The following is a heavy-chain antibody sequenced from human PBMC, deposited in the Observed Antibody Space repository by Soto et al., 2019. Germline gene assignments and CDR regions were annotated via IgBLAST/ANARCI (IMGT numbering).Heavy chain of an antibody. D-gene: IGHD1-26*01. CDR1: GFSLSSTVVG. J-gene: IGHJ4*02. CDR3: ARRREAAHFDY. CDR2: IYWNDDK. Sequence: QITLEESGPTLVKPTQTLTLTCTFSGFSLSSTVVGVGWIRQSPGKALEWLAFIYWNDDKRYTPSLKNRLTITKDTSKNQVVLTMTNMDPADTDTYYCARRREAAHFDYWGQGTLVTVSS. V-gene: IGHV2-5*01.